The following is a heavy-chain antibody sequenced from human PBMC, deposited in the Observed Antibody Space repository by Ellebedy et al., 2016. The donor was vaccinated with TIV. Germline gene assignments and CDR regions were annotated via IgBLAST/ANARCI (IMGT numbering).Heavy chain of an antibody. CDR3: ARDYTSPGA. D-gene: IGHD3-16*01. Sequence: GGSLRLSXAASGFTFSNHAMAWVRQAPGKGLEWVSSITSTADRTHYADSVKGRFTISRDNAKNSLHLQMNSLRAEDTAVYYCARDYTSPGAWGQGTLVTVSS. CDR1: GFTFSNHA. V-gene: IGHV3-23*01. CDR2: ITSTADRT. J-gene: IGHJ4*02.